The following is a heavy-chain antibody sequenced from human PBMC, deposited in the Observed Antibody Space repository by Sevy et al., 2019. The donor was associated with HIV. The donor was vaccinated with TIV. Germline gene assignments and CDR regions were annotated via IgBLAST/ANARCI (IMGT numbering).Heavy chain of an antibody. V-gene: IGHV3-23*01. CDR1: GFTFTAYP. CDR2: ITRTGEAT. D-gene: IGHD1-1*01. J-gene: IGHJ5*02. Sequence: GGSLRLSCAVSGFTFTAYPMAWVRQGPGKGLEWVSAITRTGEATHYADSVKGRFTISRHDSKSMLYLQMNRLKADDTAIYCCLKRKWDPSPGQDNWFDPWGQGTLVTVSS. CDR3: LKRKWDPSPGQDNWFDP.